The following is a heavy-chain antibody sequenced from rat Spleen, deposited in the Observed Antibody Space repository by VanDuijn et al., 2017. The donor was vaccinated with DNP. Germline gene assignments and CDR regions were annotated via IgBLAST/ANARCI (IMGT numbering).Heavy chain of an antibody. D-gene: IGHD1-5*01. J-gene: IGHJ3*01. CDR1: GFSLITYS. V-gene: IGHV2-8*01. Sequence: QVQLTESGPGLVQPSETLSLTCTVSGFSLITYSVYWIRQPAGKGLEWMGRMRYNGDTSYNSALKSRLSISRDTSTNQVFLKMNSLQTEDTAIYFCSRGGTTGFAYWGQGTLVTVSS. CDR3: SRGGTTGFAY. CDR2: MRYNGDT.